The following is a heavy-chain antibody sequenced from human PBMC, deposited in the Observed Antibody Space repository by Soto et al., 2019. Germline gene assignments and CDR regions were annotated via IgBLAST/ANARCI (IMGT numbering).Heavy chain of an antibody. CDR1: GASVSSYS. V-gene: IGHV4-59*08. CDR3: ARMSYFYDKWYFDL. J-gene: IGHJ2*01. Sequence: SETLSLTCSVTGASVSSYSWSWIRQSPGKGLEWIGYIYYSGTTDYIPSLKSRLSMSMDKSQNQFTLKLNSVTAADTATYYCARMSYFYDKWYFDLWGRGTLVTVSS. D-gene: IGHD3-22*01. CDR2: IYYSGTT.